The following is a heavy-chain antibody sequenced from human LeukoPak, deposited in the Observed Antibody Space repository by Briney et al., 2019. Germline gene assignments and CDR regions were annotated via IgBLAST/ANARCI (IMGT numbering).Heavy chain of an antibody. Sequence: ASVQVSCKASGYTFTDYYMIWVRQAPGKGLEWLGWISERGGTYYAQKFQGRVTMTRDTSIRTAYMELSRLTSDDTAVYYCARGHEVAASFDYWGQGSLVTVSS. V-gene: IGHV1-2*02. CDR3: ARGHEVAASFDY. CDR2: ISERGGT. J-gene: IGHJ4*02. CDR1: GYTFTDYY. D-gene: IGHD6-19*01.